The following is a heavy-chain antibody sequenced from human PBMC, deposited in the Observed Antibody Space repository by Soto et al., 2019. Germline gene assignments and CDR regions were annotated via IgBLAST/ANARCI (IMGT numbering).Heavy chain of an antibody. CDR3: ARHNYDFWSGYNHFDY. D-gene: IGHD3-3*01. Sequence: SETLSLTCTVSGGSISSSSYYWGWIRQPPGKGLEWIGSIYYSGSTYYNPSLKSRVTISVDTSKNQFSLKLSSVTAADTAVYYCARHNYDFWSGYNHFDYWGQGTLVTVSS. J-gene: IGHJ4*02. V-gene: IGHV4-39*01. CDR2: IYYSGST. CDR1: GGSISSSSYY.